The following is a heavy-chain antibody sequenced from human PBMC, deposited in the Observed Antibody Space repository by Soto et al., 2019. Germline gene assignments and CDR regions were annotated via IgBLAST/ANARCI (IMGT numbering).Heavy chain of an antibody. J-gene: IGHJ5*02. CDR1: GFTFSSYS. Sequence: PGGSLRLSCSSAGFTFSSYSMDWVRQAPGKGLEWVSSIISSSSYIYYADSLKCLFTISRDNAKNSLYLQMNSLRAEDTAVYYCARAGMITGPWGQGTLVTV. D-gene: IGHD3-16*01. CDR3: ARAGMITGP. V-gene: IGHV3-21*01. CDR2: IISSSSYI.